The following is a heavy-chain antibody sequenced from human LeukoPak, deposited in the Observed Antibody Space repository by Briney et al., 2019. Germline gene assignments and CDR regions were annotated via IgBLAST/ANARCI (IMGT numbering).Heavy chain of an antibody. J-gene: IGHJ4*02. Sequence: GRSLRLSCAASGFTFSSYAMHWVRQAPGKGLEWVAVISYDGSNKYYADSVKGRFTISRDNSKNTLYLQMNSLRAEDTAVYYCASVSRPYSSGWPYFDYWGQGPWSPSPQ. CDR1: GFTFSSYA. CDR2: ISYDGSNK. CDR3: ASVSRPYSSGWPYFDY. D-gene: IGHD6-19*01. V-gene: IGHV3-30-3*01.